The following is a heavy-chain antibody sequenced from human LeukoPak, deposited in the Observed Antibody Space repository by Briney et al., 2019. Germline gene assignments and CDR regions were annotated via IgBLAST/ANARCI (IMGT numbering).Heavy chain of an antibody. CDR1: GDSISSSY. CDR2: IYYTGST. V-gene: IGHV4-59*01. D-gene: IGHD3-22*01. Sequence: PSETLSLTCTVSGDSISSSYWSWIRQPPGKRLEWIGYIYYTGSTNYNPSLKSRVTISVGTSENQFSLNLTSVTAADTAVYYCVRGYFDTSGYSNPFDIWGQGTMVTVSS. CDR3: VRGYFDTSGYSNPFDI. J-gene: IGHJ3*02.